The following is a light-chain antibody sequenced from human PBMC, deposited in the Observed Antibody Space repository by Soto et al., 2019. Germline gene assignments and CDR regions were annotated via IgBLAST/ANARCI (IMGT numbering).Light chain of an antibody. V-gene: IGKV1-39*01. CDR1: ETITDF. J-gene: IGKJ4*01. CDR3: KQNFSPFVT. CDR2: SAS. Sequence: DIQMTQSPPSLSASVADTVTLARRASETITDFLNWYQLKPGKAAKLLIYSASNLQPGVPSRFSGSGYGTDFTLTLSGLQNEDSATYYCKQNFSPFVTFGAGTKVDIK.